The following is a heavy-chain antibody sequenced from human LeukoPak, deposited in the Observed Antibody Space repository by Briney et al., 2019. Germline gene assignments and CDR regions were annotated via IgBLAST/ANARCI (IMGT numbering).Heavy chain of an antibody. CDR1: GFTLNSYA. V-gene: IGHV3-33*08. CDR3: ARDMAGYCSGGSCFVRYYFDY. D-gene: IGHD2-15*01. J-gene: IGHJ4*02. CDR2: IWYDGGNK. Sequence: GGSLRLSCAASGFTLNSYAMSWVRQAPGKGLEWVAVIWYDGGNKYYADSVKGRFTISRDNSKNTLYLQMNSLRAEGTAVYYCARDMAGYCSGGSCFVRYYFDYWGQGTLVTVSS.